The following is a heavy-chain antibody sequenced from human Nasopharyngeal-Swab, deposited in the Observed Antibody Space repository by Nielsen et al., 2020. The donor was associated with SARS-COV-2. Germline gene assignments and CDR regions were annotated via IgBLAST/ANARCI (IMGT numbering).Heavy chain of an antibody. J-gene: IGHJ6*02. D-gene: IGHD6-25*01. Sequence: SETLSLTCAVYGGSFSGYYWSWIRQPPGKGLEWTGEINHSGSTNYNPSLKSRVTISVDTSKNQFSLKLSPVTAADTAVYYCARGFGGSDYYYGMDVWGQGTTVTVSS. CDR2: INHSGST. V-gene: IGHV4-34*01. CDR1: GGSFSGYY. CDR3: ARGFGGSDYYYGMDV.